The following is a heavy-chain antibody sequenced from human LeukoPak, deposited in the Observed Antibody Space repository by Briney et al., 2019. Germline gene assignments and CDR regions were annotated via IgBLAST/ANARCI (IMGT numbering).Heavy chain of an antibody. V-gene: IGHV1-69*13. J-gene: IGHJ6*03. CDR3: ARGGYSGSYYDYYYYMDV. CDR2: IIPIFGTA. CDR1: GGTFSSYA. D-gene: IGHD1-26*01. Sequence: GASVKVSCKASGGTFSSYAISWVRQAPGQGLEWMGGIIPIFGTANYAQKFQGRVTITADESTSTAYMELSSLRSEDTAVYYCARGGYSGSYYDYYYYMDVWGKGTTVTVSS.